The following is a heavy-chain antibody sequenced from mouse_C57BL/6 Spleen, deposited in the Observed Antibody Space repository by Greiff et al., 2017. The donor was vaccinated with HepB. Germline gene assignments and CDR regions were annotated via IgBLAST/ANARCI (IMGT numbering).Heavy chain of an antibody. Sequence: EVQLQESGGGLVKPGGSLKLSCAASGFTFSSYAMSWVRQTPEKRLEWVATISDGGSYTYYPDNVKGRFTISRDNAKNNLYLQMSHLKSEDTAMYYCARDGAYYSKSSFAYWGQGTLVTVSA. CDR3: ARDGAYYSKSSFAY. CDR2: ISDGGSYT. J-gene: IGHJ3*01. CDR1: GFTFSSYA. V-gene: IGHV5-4*01. D-gene: IGHD2-5*01.